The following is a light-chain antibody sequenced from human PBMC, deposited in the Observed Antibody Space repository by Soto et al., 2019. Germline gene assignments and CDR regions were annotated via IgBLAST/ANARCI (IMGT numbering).Light chain of an antibody. CDR2: GAS. V-gene: IGKV3-20*01. CDR3: QQYGSSPFT. J-gene: IGKJ5*01. CDR1: QSVSSSY. Sequence: ELLLTQSPGTLSLSPGERATLSCRASQSVSSSYLAWYQQKPGQAPRLLIYGASSRATGIPDRFSGSGSGTDFTLTISRLEPEDFAVYYCQQYGSSPFTFGQGTRLEIK.